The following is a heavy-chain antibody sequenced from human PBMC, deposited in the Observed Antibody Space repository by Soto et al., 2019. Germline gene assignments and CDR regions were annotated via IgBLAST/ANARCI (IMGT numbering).Heavy chain of an antibody. J-gene: IGHJ4*02. D-gene: IGHD3-16*01. CDR1: GFTFSSYA. CDR2: ISGSGGST. V-gene: IGHV3-23*01. Sequence: PGGSLRLSCAASGFTFSSYAMSWVRQAPGKGLECVSAISGSGGSTYYADSVKGRFTISRDNPKNTLYLQMNSLRAEDTAVYYCAKDWGGPVPQYYFDYWGQGTLVTVYS. CDR3: AKDWGGPVPQYYFDY.